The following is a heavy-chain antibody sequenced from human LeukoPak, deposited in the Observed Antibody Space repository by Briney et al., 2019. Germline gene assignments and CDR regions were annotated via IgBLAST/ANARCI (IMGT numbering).Heavy chain of an antibody. CDR2: ISSSSSYI. CDR1: GFTFSSYS. D-gene: IGHD3-22*01. CDR3: ASTSYYYDSSGYYR. Sequence: AGGSLRLSCAASGFTFSSYSMNWVRQAPGKGMEWVSSISSSSSYIYYADSVKGRFTISRDNAKNSLYLQMNSLRAEDTAVYYCASTSYYYDSSGYYRWGQGTLVTVSS. V-gene: IGHV3-21*01. J-gene: IGHJ4*02.